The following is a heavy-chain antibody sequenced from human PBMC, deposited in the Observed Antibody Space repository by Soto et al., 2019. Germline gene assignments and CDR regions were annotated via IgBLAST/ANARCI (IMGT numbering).Heavy chain of an antibody. J-gene: IGHJ5*02. Sequence: SETLSLTCFVSGGSVSSTYYYWSWIRQPPGKGLEWIGYIFYSGRTDYKSSLKSRVTISLDPSKNQVSLKLSSVTAADTAVYYCARVPGPWGQGTLVTVSS. V-gene: IGHV4-61*01. CDR3: ARVPGP. CDR2: IFYSGRT. CDR1: GGSVSSTYYY.